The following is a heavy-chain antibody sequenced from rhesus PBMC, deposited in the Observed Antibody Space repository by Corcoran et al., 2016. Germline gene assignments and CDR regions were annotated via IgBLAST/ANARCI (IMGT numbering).Heavy chain of an antibody. J-gene: IGHJ4*01. CDR1: GGSISSGYD. Sequence: QVQLQESGPGVVKPSETLSLTCAVSGGSISSGYDWNWIRQPPGKGLEWIGYIYGSSGTTNYNPTIKNRGIIPNDASKNQFPLKLSAVTAAEPAVDSCARDRVLDYWGQGVLVTVSS. V-gene: IGHV4-76*01. CDR2: IYGSSGTT. CDR3: ARDRVLDY.